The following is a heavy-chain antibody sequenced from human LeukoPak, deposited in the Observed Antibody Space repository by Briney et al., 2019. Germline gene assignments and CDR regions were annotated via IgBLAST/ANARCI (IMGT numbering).Heavy chain of an antibody. CDR1: GYTLTDYY. CDR2: INPNSGDT. D-gene: IGHD2-2*01. J-gene: IGHJ4*02. V-gene: IGHV1-2*06. CDR3: ARDYCSSTSCLFDY. Sequence: ASVKVSCTASGYTLTDYYMHWVRQAPGQGLEWMGRINPNSGDTNYAQKFQGRVTMTRDTSISTAYMELSRLRSDDTAVYYCARDYCSSTSCLFDYWGQGTLVTVSS.